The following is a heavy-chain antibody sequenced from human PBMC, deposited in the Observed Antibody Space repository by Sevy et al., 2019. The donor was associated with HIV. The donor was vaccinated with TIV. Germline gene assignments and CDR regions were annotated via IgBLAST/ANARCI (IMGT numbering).Heavy chain of an antibody. V-gene: IGHV6-1*01. Sequence: SQTLSLTCAISGDSVSSNSAAWNWIRQSPSRGLEWLGRTYYRSKWYNDYAVSVKSRITINPDTFKNQFSLQLNSVTPEDTAVYYCARDYRGYYDSSGVDAFDIWGQGTMVTVSS. CDR2: TYYRSKWYN. CDR3: ARDYRGYYDSSGVDAFDI. J-gene: IGHJ3*02. CDR1: GDSVSSNSAA. D-gene: IGHD3-22*01.